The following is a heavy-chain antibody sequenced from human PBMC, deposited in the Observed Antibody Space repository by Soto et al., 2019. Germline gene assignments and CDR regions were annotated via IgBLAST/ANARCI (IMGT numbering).Heavy chain of an antibody. V-gene: IGHV4-34*01. D-gene: IGHD1-26*01. Sequence: SETLSLTCAVYGGSFGGYYWSWIRQPPGKGLEWIGEINHSGSTNYNPSLKSRVTISVDTSKNQFSLKLSSVTAADTAVYYCAKSSELRSVPRTNWFDPWGQGTLVTVSS. CDR3: AKSSELRSVPRTNWFDP. J-gene: IGHJ5*02. CDR2: INHSGST. CDR1: GGSFGGYY.